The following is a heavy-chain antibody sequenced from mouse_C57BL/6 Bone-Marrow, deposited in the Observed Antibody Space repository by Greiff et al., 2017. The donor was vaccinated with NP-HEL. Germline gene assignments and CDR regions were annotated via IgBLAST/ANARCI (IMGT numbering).Heavy chain of an antibody. CDR2: ILPGSGST. Sequence: VKLMESGAELMKPGASVKLSCKATGYTFTGYWIEWVKQRPGHGLEWIGEILPGSGSTNYNEKFKGKATFTADTSSNTAYMQLSSLTTEDSAIYYCARGDYYGSSSYWYFDVWGTGTTVTVSS. V-gene: IGHV1-9*01. D-gene: IGHD1-1*01. CDR3: ARGDYYGSSSYWYFDV. CDR1: GYTFTGYW. J-gene: IGHJ1*03.